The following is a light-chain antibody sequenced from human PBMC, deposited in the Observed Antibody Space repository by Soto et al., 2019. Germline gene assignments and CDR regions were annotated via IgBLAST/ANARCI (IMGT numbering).Light chain of an antibody. J-gene: IGLJ2*01. Sequence: QSALTQPPSASGSPGQSVTISCTGTSSDVGGYNYVSWYQQHPVKAPKLMIYEVSKRPSGVPDRCSGSKSGNTASLTVSGLQADDEADYYCSSYAGSNNWVFGGGTKLTVL. CDR3: SSYAGSNNWV. CDR2: EVS. CDR1: SSDVGGYNY. V-gene: IGLV2-8*01.